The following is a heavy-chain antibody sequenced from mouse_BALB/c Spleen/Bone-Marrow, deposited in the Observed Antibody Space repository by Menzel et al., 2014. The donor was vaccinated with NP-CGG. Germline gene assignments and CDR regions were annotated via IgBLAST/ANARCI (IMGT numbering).Heavy chain of an antibody. CDR2: IRNKANGYTT. Sequence: EVKLVESGGGLVQPGGPLRLSCATSGFTFTDYYMSWVRQPPGKALEWLGFIRNKANGYTTEYSASVKGRFTTSRDNSQSILYLQMNTLRAEDSATYYCARDDYYAMDYWGQGTSVTVSS. J-gene: IGHJ4*01. CDR3: ARDDYYAMDY. V-gene: IGHV7-3*02. CDR1: GFTFTDYY.